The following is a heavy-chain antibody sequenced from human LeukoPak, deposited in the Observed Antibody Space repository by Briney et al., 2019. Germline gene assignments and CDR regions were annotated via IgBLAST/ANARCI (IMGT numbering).Heavy chain of an antibody. J-gene: IGHJ4*02. V-gene: IGHV4-61*08. CDR1: GGSNSSGADY. D-gene: IGHD6-19*01. CDR3: ARGSSGSYF. Sequence: SQTLSLTCTVSGGSNSSGADYWSWIRQPPGKELEWIGYIHNSGSFNYNPSLKSRVTISVDTSKNQFSLRLTSVTTADTAVYYRARGSSGSYFWGQGTLVTVSS. CDR2: IHNSGSF.